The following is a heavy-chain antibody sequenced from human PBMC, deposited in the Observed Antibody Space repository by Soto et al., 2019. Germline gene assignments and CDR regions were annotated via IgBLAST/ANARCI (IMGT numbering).Heavy chain of an antibody. CDR3: ARLWGYGDYGEMGY. J-gene: IGHJ4*02. D-gene: IGHD4-17*01. CDR1: GYTFTNYG. Sequence: QVQLVQSGAEVKKPGASVKVSCKASGYTFTNYGINWGRQAPGQGLEWMGWISAYNGNTNYAQKLQGRVTMTTDTSTSTAYMDLRSLRSDDTAVYYCARLWGYGDYGEMGYWGQGTLVTVSS. V-gene: IGHV1-18*01. CDR2: ISAYNGNT.